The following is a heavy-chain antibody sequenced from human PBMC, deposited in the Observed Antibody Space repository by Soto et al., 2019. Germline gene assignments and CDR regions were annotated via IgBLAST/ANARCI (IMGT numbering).Heavy chain of an antibody. CDR2: VSASGLNT. J-gene: IGHJ3*02. CDR3: AKDPTVSIHAFDI. CDR1: GFTFSTYA. Sequence: GGSLRLSCAASGFTFSTYAMAWVRQAPGKGLEWVSGVSASGLNTDYADPVKGRFYISRDNSKNTVSLHMNSLRAEDTALYYCAKDPTVSIHAFDIWGQGTMVTVSS. V-gene: IGHV3-23*01.